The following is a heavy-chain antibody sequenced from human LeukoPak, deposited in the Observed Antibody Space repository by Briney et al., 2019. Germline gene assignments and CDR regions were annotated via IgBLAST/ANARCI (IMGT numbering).Heavy chain of an antibody. Sequence: GGSLRLSCAASGFTFSSYWMSWVRQAPGKGLEWVANIKQDGSEKYYVDSVKGRFTISRDNAKTSLYLQMSSLRVEDTAVYYCAGQTRGSSPFDAFDIWGQGTMVTVSS. CDR2: IKQDGSEK. CDR1: GFTFSSYW. CDR3: AGQTRGSSPFDAFDI. V-gene: IGHV3-7*01. D-gene: IGHD3-10*01. J-gene: IGHJ3*02.